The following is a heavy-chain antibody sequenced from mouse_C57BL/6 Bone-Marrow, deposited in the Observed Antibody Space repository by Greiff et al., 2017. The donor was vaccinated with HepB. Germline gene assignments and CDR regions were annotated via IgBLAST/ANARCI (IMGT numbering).Heavy chain of an antibody. CDR1: GYTFTSSW. V-gene: IGHV1-55*01. CDR2: IYPGSGST. J-gene: IGHJ1*03. D-gene: IGHD1-1*01. CDR3: ARQVVATDWYFDV. Sequence: VKLQQPGAELVKPGASVKMSCKASGYTFTSSWITWVKQRPGQGLEWIGDIYPGSGSTNYNEKFKSKATLTVDTSSSTAYMQLSSLTSEDSAVYYCARQVVATDWYFDVWGTGTTVTVSS.